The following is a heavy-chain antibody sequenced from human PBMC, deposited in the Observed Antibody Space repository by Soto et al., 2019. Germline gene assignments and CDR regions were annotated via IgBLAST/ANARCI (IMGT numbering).Heavy chain of an antibody. CDR1: GFTFSSYG. V-gene: IGHV3-33*01. J-gene: IGHJ3*02. Sequence: GGSLRLSCAASGFTFSSYGMNWVRQAPGKGLEWVAVIWYDGSNKYYADSVKGRFTISRDNSKNTLYLQMNSLRAEDTAVYYCASYAPEDILTGYYDPFDIWGQGTMVTVSS. CDR2: IWYDGSNK. D-gene: IGHD3-9*01. CDR3: ASYAPEDILTGYYDPFDI.